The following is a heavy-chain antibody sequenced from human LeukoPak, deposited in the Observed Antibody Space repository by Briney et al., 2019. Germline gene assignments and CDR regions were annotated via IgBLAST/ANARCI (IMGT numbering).Heavy chain of an antibody. CDR2: ISYDGSDK. CDR3: ARDRAVTINWFDY. D-gene: IGHD4-11*01. J-gene: IGHJ4*02. Sequence: GGSLRLSCAASGFTFSSYAMHWVRQAPGKGLEWVAVISYDGSDKYYADSVKGRFTISRDNSKNTLYLQMNSLRAEDTAVYYCARDRAVTINWFDYWGQGTLVTVSS. CDR1: GFTFSSYA. V-gene: IGHV3-30-3*01.